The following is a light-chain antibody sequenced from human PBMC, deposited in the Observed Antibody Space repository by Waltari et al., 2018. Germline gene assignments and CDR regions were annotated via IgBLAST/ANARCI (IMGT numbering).Light chain of an antibody. V-gene: IGLV1-51*01. CDR2: DSN. Sequence: QSVLTQPPSVSTAPGPKVTIPCSGSSSNIRNYYVIWYQQLPGSAPKLRIYDSNKRPSGIPDRFSGSKSGTSATLDITGLQTGDEADYYCGTWDSRLGGVVFGGGTKLTVL. J-gene: IGLJ2*01. CDR1: SSNIRNYY. CDR3: GTWDSRLGGVV.